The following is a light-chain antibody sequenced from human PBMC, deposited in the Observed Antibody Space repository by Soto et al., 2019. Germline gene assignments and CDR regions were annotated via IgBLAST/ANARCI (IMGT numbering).Light chain of an antibody. CDR3: QQSYSAPRT. Sequence: QMTQSASTLSASVGDMLTITCLASQSISSYLNWYQQKPGKAPKLLIYAASSLQSGVPSRFSGSGSGTDFTLTINSLQPEDFATYYCQQSYSAPRTFGQGTKVDIK. CDR2: AAS. V-gene: IGKV1-39*01. CDR1: QSISSY. J-gene: IGKJ1*01.